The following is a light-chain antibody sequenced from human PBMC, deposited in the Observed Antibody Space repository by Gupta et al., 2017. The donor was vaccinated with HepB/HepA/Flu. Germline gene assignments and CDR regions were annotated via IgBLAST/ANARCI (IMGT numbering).Light chain of an antibody. V-gene: IGKV1-39*01. CDR2: GAS. Sequence: DIQMTQSPSSLSASVGDRVTITCRASQSISKYLNWYQQRPGKAPNLLIYGASTLQSGVPSRFSGSGTGTDFTLTISRLQPEDCAIYYCQQSFNTPITFGQGTRLDIK. CDR1: QSISKY. CDR3: QQSFNTPIT. J-gene: IGKJ5*01.